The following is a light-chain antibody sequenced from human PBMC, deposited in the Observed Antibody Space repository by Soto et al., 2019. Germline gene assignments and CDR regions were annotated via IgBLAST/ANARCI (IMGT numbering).Light chain of an antibody. CDR2: GNN. CDR1: SSNIGAGYD. CDR3: QSYDSSLSGYV. Sequence: QSVLTQPPSVSGAPGQRVTISCTGSSSNIGAGYDVHWYQHLPGTAPKLLIYGNNNRPSGVPERLSGSKSGTSASLAITGLQAADEADYYCQSYDSSLSGYVFGTGTKLTVL. J-gene: IGLJ1*01. V-gene: IGLV1-40*01.